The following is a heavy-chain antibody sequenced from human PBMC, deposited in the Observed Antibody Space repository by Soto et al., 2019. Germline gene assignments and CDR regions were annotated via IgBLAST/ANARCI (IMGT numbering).Heavy chain of an antibody. CDR1: GFTFSSYA. J-gene: IGHJ5*02. V-gene: IGHV3-23*01. D-gene: IGHD2-2*02. CDR3: AKDPVPVAAIMSVGWFDP. CDR2: ISGSGGST. Sequence: EVQLLESGGGLVQPGGSLRLSCAASGFTFSSYAMSWVRQAPGKGLEWVSAISGSGGSTYYADSVKGRFTISSDNSKNTLYLQMNSLSAEDTAVYYCAKDPVPVAAIMSVGWFDPWGQGTLVTVSS.